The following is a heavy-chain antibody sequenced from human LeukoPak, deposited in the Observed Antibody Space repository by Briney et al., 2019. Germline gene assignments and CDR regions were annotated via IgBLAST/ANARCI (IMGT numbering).Heavy chain of an antibody. D-gene: IGHD3-3*01. Sequence: SETLSLTCTVSGGSINSGGYYWTWIRQHPGKGLEWIGYIYYSGSAYYNPSLKSRVTISLDTSKNQFSLKLSSVTAADTAVYYRAREYDQYYFDYWGQGTLVTVSS. CDR1: GGSINSGGYY. V-gene: IGHV4-31*03. CDR3: AREYDQYYFDY. CDR2: IYYSGSA. J-gene: IGHJ4*02.